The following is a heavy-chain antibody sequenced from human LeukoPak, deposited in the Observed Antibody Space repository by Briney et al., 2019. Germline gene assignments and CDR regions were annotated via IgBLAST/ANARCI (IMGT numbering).Heavy chain of an antibody. V-gene: IGHV3-64D*09. CDR1: GFTFSSFA. Sequence: GGSLRLSCSASGFTFSSFAMHWVRQAPGKGLEYVAAISRNGGSTYYADSVKGRFTISRDNSKNTLYLQMSSLRAEDTAVYLCVKDLRSDFMGVLSRYLSYWGQGTLVT. CDR2: ISRNGGST. J-gene: IGHJ4*02. CDR3: VKDLRSDFMGVLSRYLSY. D-gene: IGHD2/OR15-2a*01.